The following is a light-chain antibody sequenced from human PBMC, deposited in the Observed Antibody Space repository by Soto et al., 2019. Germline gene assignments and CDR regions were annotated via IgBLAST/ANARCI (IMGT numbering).Light chain of an antibody. Sequence: EIVLKQSPGTLSLSPGERATLSCRASQSVSSSYLAWYQQKPGQAPRLLIYGASSRATGIPDRFSGSGSGTDFALTISSLQSEDFAVYYCQQYNTWPPITFGQGTRLEIK. CDR3: QQYNTWPPIT. CDR1: QSVSSSY. J-gene: IGKJ5*01. V-gene: IGKV3-20*01. CDR2: GAS.